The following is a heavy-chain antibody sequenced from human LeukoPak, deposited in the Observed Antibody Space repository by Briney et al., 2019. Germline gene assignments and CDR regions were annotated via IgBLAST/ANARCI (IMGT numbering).Heavy chain of an antibody. V-gene: IGHV3-30*04. CDR3: ARDPGTAMVGDAFDI. D-gene: IGHD5-18*01. Sequence: PGGSLRLSCAASGFTFSSYAMHWVRQAPGKGLEWVAVISYDGSNKYYADSVKGRFTISRDNSKNTLYLQMNSLRAEDTAVYYCARDPGTAMVGDAFDIWGQGTMVTVSS. CDR1: GFTFSSYA. CDR2: ISYDGSNK. J-gene: IGHJ3*02.